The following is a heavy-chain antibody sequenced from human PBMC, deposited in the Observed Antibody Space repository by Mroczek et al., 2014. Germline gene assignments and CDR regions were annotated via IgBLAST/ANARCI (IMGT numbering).Heavy chain of an antibody. Sequence: QVQLQESGAGLLKPSETLSLTCAVYGGSFSGYYWSWIRQPPGKGLEWIGEINHSGSTNYNPSLKSRVTISVDTSKNQFSLKLSSVTAADTAVYYCARGEGSGYGGDAFDIWGQGTMVTVSS. J-gene: IGHJ3*02. CDR2: INHSGST. V-gene: IGHV4-34*01. D-gene: IGHD5-12*01. CDR3: ARGEGSGYGGDAFDI. CDR1: GGSFSGYY.